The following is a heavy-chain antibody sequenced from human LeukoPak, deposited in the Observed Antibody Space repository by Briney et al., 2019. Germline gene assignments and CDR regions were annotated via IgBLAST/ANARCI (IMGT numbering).Heavy chain of an antibody. CDR2: ISSSGSTI. Sequence: GSLKLSCAASGFLFSDYYMSWIRQAPGKGLEWVSYISSSGSTIHHADSVKGRFTISRDNAKNSLYLQMNSLRAEDTAVYYCARVRSSGSPLDYWGQGTLVTVSS. CDR3: ARVRSSGSPLDY. V-gene: IGHV3-11*01. CDR1: GFLFSDYY. D-gene: IGHD3-22*01. J-gene: IGHJ4*02.